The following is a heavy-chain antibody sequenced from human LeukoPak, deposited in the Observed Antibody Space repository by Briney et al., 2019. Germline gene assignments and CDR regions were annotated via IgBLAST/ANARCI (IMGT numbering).Heavy chain of an antibody. CDR3: AKDKDSSGYNDY. Sequence: GGSLRLSCAASGFTFSSYAMSWVRQAPGKGLEWVSAISGSGGGTYYADSVKGRFTISRDNSKNTLYLQMNSLRAEDTAVYYCAKDKDSSGYNDYWGQGTLVTVS. CDR1: GFTFSSYA. J-gene: IGHJ4*02. CDR2: ISGSGGGT. V-gene: IGHV3-23*01. D-gene: IGHD3-22*01.